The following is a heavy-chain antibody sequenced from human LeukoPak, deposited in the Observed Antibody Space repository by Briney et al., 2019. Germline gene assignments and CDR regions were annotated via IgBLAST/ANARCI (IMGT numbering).Heavy chain of an antibody. CDR1: GGSINSYY. V-gene: IGHV4-59*08. Sequence: SVTLSLTCTVSGGSINSYYWSWIRQPPGKGLEWIGYIYYSGSTNYNPSLKSRVTISVDTSKNQFSLKLSSVTAADTAVYYCARHSSYYCSSTSCPLSGFDPWGQGTLVTVSS. J-gene: IGHJ5*02. D-gene: IGHD2-2*01. CDR3: ARHSSYYCSSTSCPLSGFDP. CDR2: IYYSGST.